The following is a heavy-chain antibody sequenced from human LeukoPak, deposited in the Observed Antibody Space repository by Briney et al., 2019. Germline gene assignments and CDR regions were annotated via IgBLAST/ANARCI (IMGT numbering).Heavy chain of an antibody. CDR2: ISSSSSTI. J-gene: IGHJ1*01. CDR3: ARDVPDYYDSSRYFQH. V-gene: IGHV3-48*04. CDR1: GFTFSSYS. D-gene: IGHD3-22*01. Sequence: GGSLRLSCAASGFTFSSYSMNWVRQAPGKGLEWVSYISSSSSTIYYADSVKGRFTISRDNAKNSLYLQMNSLRAEDTAVYYCARDVPDYYDSSRYFQHWGQGTLVTVSS.